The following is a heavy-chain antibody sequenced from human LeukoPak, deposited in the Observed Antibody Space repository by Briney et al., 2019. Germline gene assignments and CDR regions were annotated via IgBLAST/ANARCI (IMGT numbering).Heavy chain of an antibody. J-gene: IGHJ4*02. CDR3: ARDLSSGYFDY. Sequence: GGSLRLSCAASGFTFSSYSMNWVRQAPGEGLEWASYISSSSSTIYYADSVKGRFTISRDNAKNSLYLQMNSLRAEDTAVYYCARDLSSGYFDYWGQGTLVTVSS. V-gene: IGHV3-48*04. CDR2: ISSSSSTI. D-gene: IGHD3-22*01. CDR1: GFTFSSYS.